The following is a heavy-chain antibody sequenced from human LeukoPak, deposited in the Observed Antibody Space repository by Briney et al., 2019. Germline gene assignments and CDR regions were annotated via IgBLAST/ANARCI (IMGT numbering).Heavy chain of an antibody. D-gene: IGHD6-19*01. CDR3: ARGGSGWYRYYYYYMDV. CDR1: GYTFNGYY. V-gene: IGHV1-2*02. J-gene: IGHJ6*03. Sequence: ASVKVSCKASGYTFNGYYMHWVRQAPGQGLEWMGWLNPDSAGTNYAQRFQGRVTMTRDPSISTAYMELSSLRSEDTAVYYCARGGSGWYRYYYYYMDVWGKGTTVTVSS. CDR2: LNPDSAGT.